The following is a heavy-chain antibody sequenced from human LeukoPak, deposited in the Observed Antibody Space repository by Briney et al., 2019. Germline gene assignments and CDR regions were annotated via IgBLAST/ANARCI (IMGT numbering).Heavy chain of an antibody. Sequence: PGGSLRLSCAASGFTFSSYSMNWVRQAPGKGLEWVSYISSSSSTIYYADSVKGRFTISRDNAKTSLYLQMNSLRAEDTAVYYCARDGGYCSGGSCYFFYYYYYYMDVWGKGTTVTVSS. CDR1: GFTFSSYS. V-gene: IGHV3-48*01. D-gene: IGHD2-15*01. CDR2: ISSSSSTI. J-gene: IGHJ6*03. CDR3: ARDGGYCSGGSCYFFYYYYYYMDV.